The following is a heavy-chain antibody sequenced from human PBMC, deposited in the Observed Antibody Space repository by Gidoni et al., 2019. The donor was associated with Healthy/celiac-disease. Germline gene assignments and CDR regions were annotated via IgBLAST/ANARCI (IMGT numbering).Heavy chain of an antibody. CDR1: GFTFDDYA. CDR3: AKDIAAVADPYYFDY. D-gene: IGHD6-19*01. J-gene: IGHJ4*02. CDR2: ISWDCGST. V-gene: IGHV3-43D*04. Sequence: EVQLVESGGVVVKPGGSRRLSCAASGFTFDDYAMHCVRQAPGEGLEWVSLISWDCGSTYYADSVKGRFTISRDNSKNSLYLQMNSLRAEDTALYYCAKDIAAVADPYYFDYWGQGTLVTVSS.